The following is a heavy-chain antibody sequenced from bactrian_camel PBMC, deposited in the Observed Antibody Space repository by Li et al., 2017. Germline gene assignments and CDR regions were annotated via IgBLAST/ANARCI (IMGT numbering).Heavy chain of an antibody. V-gene: IGHV3S1*01. CDR1: GHSDSSYF. Sequence: HVQLVESGGGSVQAGGTLRLGCAASGHSDSSYFMAWFRQAPGKEREGVARIATGSGNTYYADSVKGRFIVYQDSAKNTLFLQMNSLKPEDTALFYCAAPGRYARWSLARQGNYLRHGLLGQRNPGHRL. CDR2: IATGSGNT. J-gene: IGHJ7*01. D-gene: IGHD6*01.